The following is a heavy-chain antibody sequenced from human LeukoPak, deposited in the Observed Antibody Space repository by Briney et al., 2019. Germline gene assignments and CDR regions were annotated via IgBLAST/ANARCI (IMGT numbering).Heavy chain of an antibody. D-gene: IGHD3-22*01. J-gene: IGHJ4*02. CDR2: INPSGGST. V-gene: IGHV1-46*01. CDR1: GYTFTSYY. Sequence: ASVKVSCKASGYTFTSYYMHWVRQAPGQGLEWMGIINPSGGSTSYAQKFQGRVTKTRDTSTSTVYMELSSLRSEDMAVYYCARRGPDYDSSGYYYMPYYFDYWGQGTLVTVSS. CDR3: ARRGPDYDSSGYYYMPYYFDY.